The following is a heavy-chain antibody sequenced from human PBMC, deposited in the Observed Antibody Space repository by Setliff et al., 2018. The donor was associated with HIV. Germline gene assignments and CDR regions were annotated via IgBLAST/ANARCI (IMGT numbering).Heavy chain of an antibody. CDR2: IIYNGGT. Sequence: PSETLSLTCAVYGGSFSGYYWSWIRQSPGKGLEWIGEIIYNGGTNYNPSLKSRVSISLDTSKNQFSLKLTSVTAADTAIYYCASRVYYYDSNNFLREEGLDPWGQGTLVTVS. CDR3: ASRVYYYDSNNFLREEGLDP. D-gene: IGHD3-22*01. CDR1: GGSFSGYY. V-gene: IGHV4-34*12. J-gene: IGHJ5*02.